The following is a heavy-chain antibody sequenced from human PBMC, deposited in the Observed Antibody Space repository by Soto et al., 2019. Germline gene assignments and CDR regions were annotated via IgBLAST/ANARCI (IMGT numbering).Heavy chain of an antibody. D-gene: IGHD3-3*01. CDR2: IKQDGSEK. Sequence: EVQLVESGGGLVQPGGSLRLSCAASGFTFSSYWMSWVRQAPGKGLEWVANIKQDGSEKYYVDSVKGRFTISRDNAKNSLYLQMNSLRAEDTAVYYCARVRWSGATRGYFDYWGQGTLVTVSS. CDR3: ARVRWSGATRGYFDY. CDR1: GFTFSSYW. J-gene: IGHJ4*02. V-gene: IGHV3-7*01.